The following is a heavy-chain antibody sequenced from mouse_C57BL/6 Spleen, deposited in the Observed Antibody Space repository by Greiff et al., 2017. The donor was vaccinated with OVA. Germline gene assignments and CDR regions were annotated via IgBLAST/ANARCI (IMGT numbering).Heavy chain of an antibody. CDR3: AIADYSNWDRFAY. CDR1: GYTFTSYW. D-gene: IGHD4-1*01. Sequence: QVQLKQPGAELVKPGASVKVSCKASGYTFTSYWMHWVKQRPGQGLEWIGRIHPSDSDTNYNQKFKGKATLTVDKSSSTAYMQLSSLTSEDSAVYYCAIADYSNWDRFAYWGQGTLVTVSA. CDR2: IHPSDSDT. V-gene: IGHV1-74*01. J-gene: IGHJ3*01.